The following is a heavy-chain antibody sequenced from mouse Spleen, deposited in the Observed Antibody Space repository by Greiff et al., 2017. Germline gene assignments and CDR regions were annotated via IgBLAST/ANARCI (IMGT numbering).Heavy chain of an antibody. V-gene: IGHV1-15*01. CDR2: IDPETGGT. Sequence: QVQLQQSGAELVRPGASVTLSCKASGYTFTDYEMHWVKQTPVHGLEWIGAIDPETGGTAYNQKFKGKATLTVDTSSSTAYMQLSSLTSEDSAVYYCARGGPNYRYDDFLYYAMDYWGQGTSVTVSS. CDR3: ARGGPNYRYDDFLYYAMDY. J-gene: IGHJ4*01. D-gene: IGHD2-14*01. CDR1: GYTFTDYE.